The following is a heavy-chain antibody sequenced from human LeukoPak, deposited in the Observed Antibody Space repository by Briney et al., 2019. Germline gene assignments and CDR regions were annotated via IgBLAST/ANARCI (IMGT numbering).Heavy chain of an antibody. CDR3: AKGSSGYFVDL. D-gene: IGHD3-22*01. CDR2: ISNDGGGT. CDR1: GFIFNSYG. V-gene: IGHV3-23*01. J-gene: IGHJ5*02. Sequence: GGSLRLSCAASGFIFNSYGLIWVRQAPGKGLEWVSAISNDGGGTNYADFVKGRFTISRDNSKNTLFLQMNSLRAEDTALYYCAKGSSGYFVDLWGQGTLVTVSS.